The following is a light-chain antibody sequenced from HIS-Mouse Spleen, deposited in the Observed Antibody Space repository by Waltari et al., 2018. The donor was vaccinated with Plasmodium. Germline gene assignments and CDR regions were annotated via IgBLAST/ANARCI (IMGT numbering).Light chain of an antibody. V-gene: IGLV2-23*01. CDR1: SSDVGSYNL. CDR3: CSYAGSSTYV. CDR2: EGS. J-gene: IGLJ1*01. Sequence: QSALTQPASVSGSPGQSITISCTGTSSDVGSYNLFSWSQQPPGKAPKLMIYEGSKRPSGVSNRFSGSKSGNTASLTISGLQAEDEADYYCCSYAGSSTYVFGTGTKVTVL.